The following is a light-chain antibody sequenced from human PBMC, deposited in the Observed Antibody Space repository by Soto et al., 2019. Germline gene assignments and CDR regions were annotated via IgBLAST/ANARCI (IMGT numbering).Light chain of an antibody. Sequence: EIVLTQSPGTLSSSPGERATLSCRASQSVRSSYLAWYQQKPGQAPRLLIYGASSRATGIPDRFSGSGPGTDFTLTISRLEPEDFAMYYCQQYGSSPPLTFGGGTKVEIK. CDR2: GAS. V-gene: IGKV3-20*01. CDR3: QQYGSSPPLT. J-gene: IGKJ4*01. CDR1: QSVRSSY.